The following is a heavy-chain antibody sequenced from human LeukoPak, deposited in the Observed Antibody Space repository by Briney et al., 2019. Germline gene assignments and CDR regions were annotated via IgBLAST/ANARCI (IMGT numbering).Heavy chain of an antibody. V-gene: IGHV3-23*01. Sequence: PGGSLRLSCAASEFIVSINYMTWVRQAPGKGLEWVSSISGSGGNTYYADSVKGRFTISRDNSKNTLYLQMNSLRAEDTAVYYCAKPARTDAFDIWGQGTMITVSS. J-gene: IGHJ3*02. CDR3: AKPARTDAFDI. CDR1: EFIVSINY. CDR2: ISGSGGNT. D-gene: IGHD1-14*01.